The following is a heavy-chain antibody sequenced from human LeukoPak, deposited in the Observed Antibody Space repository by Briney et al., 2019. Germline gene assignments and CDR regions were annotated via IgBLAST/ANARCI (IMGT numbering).Heavy chain of an antibody. J-gene: IGHJ6*02. D-gene: IGHD6-19*01. CDR3: ARDAHIAVAGTNYYYGMDV. CDR2: IYYSGST. Sequence: SETLSLTCTVSGGSISSYYWSWIRQPPGKGLEWVGDIYYSGSTNYTPSLKSRVTISVDTSKNQFSLKLSSVTAADTAVYYCARDAHIAVAGTNYYYGMDVWGQGTTVTVSS. V-gene: IGHV4-59*01. CDR1: GGSISSYY.